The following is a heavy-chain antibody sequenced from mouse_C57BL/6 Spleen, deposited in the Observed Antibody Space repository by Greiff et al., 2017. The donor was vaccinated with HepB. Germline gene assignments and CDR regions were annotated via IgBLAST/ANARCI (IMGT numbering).Heavy chain of an antibody. CDR2: INPSSGYT. CDR3: ARAPWGNYDY. CDR1: GYTFTSYT. Sequence: VHLVESGAELARPGASVKMSCKASGYTFTSYTMHWVKQRPGQGLEWIGYINPSSGYTKYNQKFKDKATLTADKSSSTAYMQLSSLTSEDSAVYYCARAPWGNYDYWGQGTTLTVSS. J-gene: IGHJ2*01. V-gene: IGHV1-4*01. D-gene: IGHD2-1*01.